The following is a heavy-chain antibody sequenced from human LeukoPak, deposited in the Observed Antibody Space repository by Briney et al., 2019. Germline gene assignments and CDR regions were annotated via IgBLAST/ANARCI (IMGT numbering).Heavy chain of an antibody. D-gene: IGHD6-19*01. V-gene: IGHV3-21*01. CDR1: AFSLNTYN. Sequence: PGGSLRLSCAASAFSLNTYNMNWVRRAPGKGLQFVSSISYTGTYIYYADSVKGRFTISRDNSKNTLYLQMNSLRAEDTAVYYCARPYSSGSEYYFDYWGQGTLVTVSS. CDR2: ISYTGTYI. J-gene: IGHJ4*02. CDR3: ARPYSSGSEYYFDY.